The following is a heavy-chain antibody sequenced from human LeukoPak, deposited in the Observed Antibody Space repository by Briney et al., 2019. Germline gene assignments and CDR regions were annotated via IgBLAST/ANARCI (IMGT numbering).Heavy chain of an antibody. Sequence: GGSLRLSCAASRFTFSRYWMSCVRRARGKGLERVAHMNKDGSERYYVDPVSGRFTITRNNDKNSLYLQMNSLRAEDTAVYYCATTVAGYPDDYFDYWGQGTLVTVSS. D-gene: IGHD6-19*01. CDR2: MNKDGSER. V-gene: IGHV3-7*01. CDR3: ATTVAGYPDDYFDY. J-gene: IGHJ4*02. CDR1: RFTFSRYW.